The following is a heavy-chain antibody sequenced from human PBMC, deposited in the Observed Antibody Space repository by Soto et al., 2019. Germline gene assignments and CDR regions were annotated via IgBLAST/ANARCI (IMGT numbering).Heavy chain of an antibody. Sequence: QVQLVQSGAEVKKPGSSVKVSCKASGGTFSSYTISWVRQAPGQGLEWMGRIIPILGIANYAQKFQGRVTVTADKSTISAYMERSSLRSEDTAVYYCARRDYGDYDWGAFDIWGQGTMVTVSS. CDR2: IIPILGIA. V-gene: IGHV1-69*02. CDR1: GGTFSSYT. J-gene: IGHJ3*02. CDR3: ARRDYGDYDWGAFDI. D-gene: IGHD4-17*01.